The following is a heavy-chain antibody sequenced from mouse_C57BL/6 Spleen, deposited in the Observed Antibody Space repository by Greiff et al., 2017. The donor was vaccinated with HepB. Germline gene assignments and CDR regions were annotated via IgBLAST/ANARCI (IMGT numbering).Heavy chain of an antibody. D-gene: IGHD1-1*01. J-gene: IGHJ3*01. V-gene: IGHV1-74*01. CDR3: AIGTTVVATDWFAY. CDR2: IHPSDSDT. CDR1: GYTFTSYW. Sequence: QVQLQQPGAELVKPGASVKVSCKASGYTFTSYWMHWVKQRPGQGLEWIGRIHPSDSDTNYNQNFKGKATLTVDKSSSTAYMQLSSLPSEDSAVYYCAIGTTVVATDWFAYWGQGTLVTVSA.